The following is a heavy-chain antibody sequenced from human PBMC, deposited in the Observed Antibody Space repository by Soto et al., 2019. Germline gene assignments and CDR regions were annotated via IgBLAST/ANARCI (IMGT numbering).Heavy chain of an antibody. J-gene: IGHJ6*02. CDR1: GFTFSDYY. D-gene: IGHD3-10*01. Sequence: NPGGSLRLSCAASGFTFSDYYMSWIRQAPGKGLEWVSYISSSGSTIYYADSVKGRFTISRDNAKNSLYLQMNSLRAGDTAVYYCARYLGRGWLTSGYYYGMDVWGQGTTVTVSS. CDR2: ISSSGSTI. CDR3: ARYLGRGWLTSGYYYGMDV. V-gene: IGHV3-11*01.